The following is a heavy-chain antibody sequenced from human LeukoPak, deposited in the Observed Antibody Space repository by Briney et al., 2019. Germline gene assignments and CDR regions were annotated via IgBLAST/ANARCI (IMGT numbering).Heavy chain of an antibody. CDR3: ARDRTVTTHNDVLDI. CDR1: GFTFSSYS. Sequence: GGSLRLSCAASGFTFSSYSMNWVRQAPGKGLEWVSSISSSSSYIYYADSVNGRITISRDNAKNSLYLEMNSLRAEDTGVYYCARDRTVTTHNDVLDIWGQGTMVTVSS. CDR2: ISSSSSYI. D-gene: IGHD4-17*01. V-gene: IGHV3-21*01. J-gene: IGHJ3*02.